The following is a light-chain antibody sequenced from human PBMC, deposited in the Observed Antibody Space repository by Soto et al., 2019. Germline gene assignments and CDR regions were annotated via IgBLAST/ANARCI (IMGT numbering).Light chain of an antibody. Sequence: QSVLTQPPSASGSPGQSVTISCTGTSSDIGGYNRVSWFQQHPGKAPKLMVYEVSERPSGVPDRFSGSKSGNTASLTVSGLLPEDEADYYCSSYAGTLSWVFGGGTQLTVL. CDR2: EVS. J-gene: IGLJ2*01. V-gene: IGLV2-8*01. CDR3: SSYAGTLSWV. CDR1: SSDIGGYNR.